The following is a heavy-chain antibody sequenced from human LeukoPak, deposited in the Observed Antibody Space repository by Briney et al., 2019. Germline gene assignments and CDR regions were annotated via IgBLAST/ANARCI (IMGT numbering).Heavy chain of an antibody. CDR2: ITSSSSSM. CDR3: ARDLAWGGY. D-gene: IGHD7-27*01. J-gene: IGHJ4*02. Sequence: PGGSLRLSCVASGFTFSIYTMSWVRQAPGKGLEWVSSITSSSSSMYSADSVKGRLTISRDNAKNSLYLQMNSLRAEDTAVYYCARDLAWGGYWGQGTPVTVSS. CDR1: GFTFSIYT. V-gene: IGHV3-21*01.